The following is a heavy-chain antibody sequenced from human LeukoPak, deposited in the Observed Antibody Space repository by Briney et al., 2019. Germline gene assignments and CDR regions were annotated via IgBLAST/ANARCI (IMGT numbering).Heavy chain of an antibody. CDR3: AKGVEWPHYGLDV. CDR1: GFTFSNFA. D-gene: IGHD3-3*01. CDR2: ISRSGETT. Sequence: PGGSLRLSCAASGFTFSNFAMRWVRQAPGKGLEWVSAISRSGETTVYADSMRGRFTMSRDNSKNTLYLQMSSVRAEDTAVYYCAKGVEWPHYGLDVWGQGTTVTVSS. J-gene: IGHJ6*02. V-gene: IGHV3-23*01.